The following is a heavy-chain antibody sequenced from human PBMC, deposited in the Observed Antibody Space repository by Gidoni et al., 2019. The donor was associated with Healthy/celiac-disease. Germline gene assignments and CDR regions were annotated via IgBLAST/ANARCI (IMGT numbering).Heavy chain of an antibody. Sequence: LQLQESGPGLVKPSETLSLTCTFSGGSISSSSYYWGWIRQPPGKGLEWIRSIYYSGSTYYNPSLKSRVTISVDTSKNQFSLKLSSVTAADTAVYYCARHAVVVTADRYFDLWGRGTLVTVSS. CDR2: IYYSGST. CDR1: GGSISSSSYY. J-gene: IGHJ2*01. V-gene: IGHV4-39*01. CDR3: ARHAVVVTADRYFDL. D-gene: IGHD2-21*02.